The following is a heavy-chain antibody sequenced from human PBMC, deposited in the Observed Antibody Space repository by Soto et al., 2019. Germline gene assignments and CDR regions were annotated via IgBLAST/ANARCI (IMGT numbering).Heavy chain of an antibody. J-gene: IGHJ5*02. V-gene: IGHV4-34*01. CDR1: GGSFSGYY. CDR2: INHSGST. Sequence: SEILSLTCAVYGGSFSGYYWSWIRQPPGKGLEWIGEINHSGSTNYNPSLKSRVTISVDTSKNQFSLKLSSVTAADTAVYYCARGSDYDFWSGYYWVFWFDPWGQGTLVTVSS. D-gene: IGHD3-3*01. CDR3: ARGSDYDFWSGYYWVFWFDP.